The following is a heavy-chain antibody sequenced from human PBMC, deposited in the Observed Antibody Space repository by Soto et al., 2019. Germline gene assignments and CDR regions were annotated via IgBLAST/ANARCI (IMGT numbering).Heavy chain of an antibody. Sequence: QLQLQESGPGLVKPSETLSLTCTVSGGSISSSSYYWGWIRQPPGKGLEWIGSIYYSGSTYYNPSLKSRVTISVDTSKNQFSLKLSSVTAADTAVYYCARMVRGQNFDYWGQGTLVTVSS. V-gene: IGHV4-39*01. CDR2: IYYSGST. D-gene: IGHD3-10*01. CDR1: GGSISSSSYY. J-gene: IGHJ4*02. CDR3: ARMVRGQNFDY.